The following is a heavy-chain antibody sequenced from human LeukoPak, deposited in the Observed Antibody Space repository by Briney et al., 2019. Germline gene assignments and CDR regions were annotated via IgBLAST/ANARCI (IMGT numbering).Heavy chain of an antibody. D-gene: IGHD1-26*01. Sequence: PGGSLRLSCAASGFRFSGYGMHWVRQAPGKGWEWVAVIWYDGSQKYHADSVEGRLTISRDNSKNILYLQMNSLRVEDTAVYYCARENWAYSGPWTVDMWGQGTMVTVSS. J-gene: IGHJ3*02. CDR2: IWYDGSQK. CDR3: ARENWAYSGPWTVDM. V-gene: IGHV3-33*01. CDR1: GFRFSGYG.